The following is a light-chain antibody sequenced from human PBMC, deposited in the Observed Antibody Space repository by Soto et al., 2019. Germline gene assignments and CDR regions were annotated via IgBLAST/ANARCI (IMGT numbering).Light chain of an antibody. Sequence: SVLTQPASVSGSPGQSIPISCTGTSSDVGAYNYVSWYQQHPGKAPKLMIYEVSNRPPGISNHFSGSKSGNTASLTISGLQAEDEADYYCSSYKSSSTLEVFGTGTKVTVL. CDR1: SSDVGAYNY. CDR3: SSYKSSSTLEV. CDR2: EVS. V-gene: IGLV2-14*01. J-gene: IGLJ1*01.